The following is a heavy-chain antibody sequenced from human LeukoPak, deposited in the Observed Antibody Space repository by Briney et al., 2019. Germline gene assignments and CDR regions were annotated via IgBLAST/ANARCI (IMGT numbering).Heavy chain of an antibody. J-gene: IGHJ4*02. V-gene: IGHV7-4-1*02. Sequence: ASVKVSCKASGYTFTSYAMNWVRQAPGQGLEWMGWINTNTGNPTYAQGFTGRFVFSLDTSVSTAYLQISSLKAEDTAVYYCARRGGPGYSSGWLFDYWGQGTLVTVSS. CDR3: ARRGGPGYSSGWLFDY. D-gene: IGHD6-19*01. CDR2: INTNTGNP. CDR1: GYTFTSYA.